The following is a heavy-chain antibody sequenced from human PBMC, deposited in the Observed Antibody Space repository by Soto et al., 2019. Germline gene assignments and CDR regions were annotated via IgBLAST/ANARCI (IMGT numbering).Heavy chain of an antibody. V-gene: IGHV3-30*18. D-gene: IGHD3-3*01. CDR3: AKIIRGYYRDNFEY. Sequence: SGGSLRLSCAASGFTFSSYGMRWVRQAPGKGLEWVAVISYDGSNKYYADSVKGRFTISRDNSKNTLYLQMNSLRAEDTAVYYCAKIIRGYYRDNFEYWGQGTLVTVSS. J-gene: IGHJ4*02. CDR1: GFTFSSYG. CDR2: ISYDGSNK.